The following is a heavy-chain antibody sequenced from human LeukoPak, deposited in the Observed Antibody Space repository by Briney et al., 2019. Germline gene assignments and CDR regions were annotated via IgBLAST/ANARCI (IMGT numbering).Heavy chain of an antibody. CDR2: ISGSGGST. CDR1: GFTFSRSA. V-gene: IGHV3-23*01. D-gene: IGHD6-13*01. Sequence: GGSLRLSCAASGFTFSRSAMSWVRQAPGKGLEWVSAISGSGGSTYYADSVKGRFTISRDNSKNTLYLQMNSLRAEDTAVYYCAKDPGGVAAAVTDYWGQGTLVTVSS. CDR3: AKDPGGVAAAVTDY. J-gene: IGHJ4*02.